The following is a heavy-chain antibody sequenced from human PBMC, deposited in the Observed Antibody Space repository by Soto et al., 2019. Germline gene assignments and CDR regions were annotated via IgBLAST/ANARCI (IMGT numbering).Heavy chain of an antibody. CDR1: GFTFSSYA. Sequence: GGSLRLSCAASGFTFSSYAMSWVRQAPGKGLEWVSAISGSGGSTYYADSVKGRFTISRDNSKNTLYLQMNSLRAEDTAVYYCAKPVLWPVDIVTYYFDYWGQGTLVTVSS. CDR3: AKPVLWPVDIVTYYFDY. V-gene: IGHV3-23*01. D-gene: IGHD5-12*01. CDR2: ISGSGGST. J-gene: IGHJ4*02.